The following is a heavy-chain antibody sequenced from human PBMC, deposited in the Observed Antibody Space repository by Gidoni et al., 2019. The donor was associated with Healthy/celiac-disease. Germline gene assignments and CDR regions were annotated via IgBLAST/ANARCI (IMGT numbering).Heavy chain of an antibody. CDR3: ARGVSGAGYFDY. V-gene: IGHV4-38-2*01. CDR2: IYHSGST. D-gene: IGHD3-10*01. CDR1: GYSISSGYY. Sequence: QVQLQESGPGLVKPSETLSLTCAVSGYSISSGYYWGWSRQPPGKGLEWIGSIYHSGSTYYNPSLKSRVTISVDTSKNQFSLKLSSVTAADTAVYYCARGVSGAGYFDYWGQGTLVTVSS. J-gene: IGHJ4*02.